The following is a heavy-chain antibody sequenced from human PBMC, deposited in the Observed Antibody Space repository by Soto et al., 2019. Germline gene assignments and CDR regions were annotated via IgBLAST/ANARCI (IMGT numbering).Heavy chain of an antibody. CDR3: ARRIAAAATPYYYYGMDV. J-gene: IGHJ6*02. D-gene: IGHD6-13*01. CDR1: GYSFTSYW. CDR2: IYPGDSDT. V-gene: IGHV5-51*01. Sequence: GESLKISCKGSGYSFTSYWIGWVRQMPGKGLEWMGIIYPGDSDTRYSPSFQGQVTISADKSISTAYLQLSSLKASDTAMYYCARRIAAAATPYYYYGMDVWGQGTTVTVSS.